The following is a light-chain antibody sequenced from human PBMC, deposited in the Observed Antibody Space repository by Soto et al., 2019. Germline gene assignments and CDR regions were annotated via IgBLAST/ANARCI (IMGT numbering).Light chain of an antibody. CDR1: QSLTSRY. CDR2: GTS. Sequence: EIVLTQSPGTLSLSPGERATLSCTASQSLTSRYLAWYRQKPGQAPRLLIYGTSSRATGIPDRFSGSGSGTDFTLTISRLEPEHLAIYFCQQYGTSPRTFGQGTKVDIK. V-gene: IGKV3-20*01. J-gene: IGKJ1*01. CDR3: QQYGTSPRT.